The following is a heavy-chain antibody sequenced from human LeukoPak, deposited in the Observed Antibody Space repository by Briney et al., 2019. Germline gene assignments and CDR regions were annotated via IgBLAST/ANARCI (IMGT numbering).Heavy chain of an antibody. J-gene: IGHJ6*02. CDR2: ISAYNGNT. D-gene: IGHD2-15*01. V-gene: IGHV1-18*01. CDR1: GYTFTSYG. Sequence: ASVKVSCTASGYTFTSYGISWVRQAPGQGLEWMGWISAYNGNTNYAQKLQGRVTMTTDTSTSTAYMELRSLRSDDTAVYYCARSVVSGVYYYYYYGMDVWGQGTTVTVSS. CDR3: ARSVVSGVYYYYYYGMDV.